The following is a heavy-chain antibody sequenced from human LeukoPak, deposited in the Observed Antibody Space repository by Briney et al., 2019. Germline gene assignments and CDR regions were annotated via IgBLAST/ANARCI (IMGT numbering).Heavy chain of an antibody. V-gene: IGHV4-38-2*02. D-gene: IGHD2-8*01. Sequence: SETLSLTCTVSGYSITNGYYWGWIRPPPGKGLEWIGSIYHSGSTYYNPSLKSRVTISVDTSKNQFSLKLSSVTAADTAVYYCARSGYCTNGVCYSTSGLGYSSSWYYFDYWGQGTLVTVSS. CDR1: GYSITNGYY. CDR3: ARSGYCTNGVCYSTSGLGYSSSWYYFDY. CDR2: IYHSGST. J-gene: IGHJ4*02.